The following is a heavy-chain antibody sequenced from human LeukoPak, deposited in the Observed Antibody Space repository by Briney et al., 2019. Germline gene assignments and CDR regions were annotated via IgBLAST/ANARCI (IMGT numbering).Heavy chain of an antibody. V-gene: IGHV1-8*01. CDR3: ARVEAKWLRLRHDAFDI. CDR2: MDPNSGNT. D-gene: IGHD5-12*01. J-gene: IGHJ3*02. CDR1: GYTFTSYD. Sequence: ASVKVSCKASGYTFTSYDINWVRQAAGQGLEWMGWMDPNSGNTGYAQKFQGRVTMTRNTSISTAYMELSSLRSEDTAVYYCARVEAKWLRLRHDAFDIWGQGTMVTVSS.